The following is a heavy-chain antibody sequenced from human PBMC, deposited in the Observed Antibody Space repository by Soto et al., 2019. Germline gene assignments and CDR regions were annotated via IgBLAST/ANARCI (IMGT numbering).Heavy chain of an antibody. CDR3: ARATSLGYSYGNGPTY. CDR2: IKQDGSEK. Sequence: GGSLRLSCAASGFTFSSYWMSWVRQAPGKGLEWVANIKQDGSEKYYVDSVKGRFTISRDNAKNSLYLQMNSLRAEDTAVYYCARATSLGYSYGNGPTYWGQGTLVTVSS. D-gene: IGHD5-18*01. V-gene: IGHV3-7*01. J-gene: IGHJ4*02. CDR1: GFTFSSYW.